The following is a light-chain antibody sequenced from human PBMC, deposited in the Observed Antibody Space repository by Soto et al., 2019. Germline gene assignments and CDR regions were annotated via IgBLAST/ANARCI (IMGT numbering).Light chain of an antibody. CDR1: SSDVGGYNY. Sequence: QSALPQPASVSGSPGQSIPISCTGTSSDVGGYNYVSWYQQHPGKAPTLMIYAVSNRPSGVSNRFSGSKSGNTASLTISGLQAEDEADYYCSSYTSSSTNVVFGGGTKLTVL. J-gene: IGLJ2*01. CDR3: SSYTSSSTNVV. CDR2: AVS. V-gene: IGLV2-14*01.